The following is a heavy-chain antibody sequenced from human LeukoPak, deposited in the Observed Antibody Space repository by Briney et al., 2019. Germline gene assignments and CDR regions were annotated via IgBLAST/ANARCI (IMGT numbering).Heavy chain of an antibody. CDR1: VFTLSSYA. J-gene: IGHJ4*02. Sequence: GGSLRLSCAASVFTLSSYAMSWVPQAPGKVLEWVSPISGSGGSTYYADSVKGRFTISRDNSKNTVYLQMNSLRAEDTAVYYCAKSASLGYCSGGSCYFDYWGQGTLVTVSS. D-gene: IGHD2-15*01. CDR3: AKSASLGYCSGGSCYFDY. CDR2: ISGSGGST. V-gene: IGHV3-23*01.